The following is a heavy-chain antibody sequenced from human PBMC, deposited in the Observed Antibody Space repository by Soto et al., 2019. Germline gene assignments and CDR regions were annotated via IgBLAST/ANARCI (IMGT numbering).Heavy chain of an antibody. V-gene: IGHV4-34*01. J-gene: IGHJ4*02. Sequence: PSETLSLTCAVYGGSFSGYYWSWIRQPPGKGLEWIGEINHRGSTNYNPSLKSRVTISVDTSQNQYYQKLSYMTAADTAVYYCARVLGRYYGSGSYLRSFDYWGQGTLVTVS. CDR3: ARVLGRYYGSGSYLRSFDY. CDR2: INHRGST. CDR1: GGSFSGYY. D-gene: IGHD3-10*01.